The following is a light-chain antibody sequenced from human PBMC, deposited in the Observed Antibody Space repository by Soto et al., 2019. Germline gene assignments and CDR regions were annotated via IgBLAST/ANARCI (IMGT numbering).Light chain of an antibody. Sequence: EIVLTQSPGTLYLSQGERATLSCRASENVRNNYLAWYQQKPGQAPRLLISGASKRATGIPDRFSGSGSGTDFTLTINRLEPEDFAVYYCQQYSFMWTFGQGTKVDIK. CDR3: QQYSFMWT. CDR1: ENVRNNY. CDR2: GAS. V-gene: IGKV3-20*01. J-gene: IGKJ1*01.